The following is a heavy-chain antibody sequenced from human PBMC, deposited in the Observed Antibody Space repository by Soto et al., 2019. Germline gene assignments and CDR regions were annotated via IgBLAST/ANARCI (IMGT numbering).Heavy chain of an antibody. D-gene: IGHD3-3*01. J-gene: IGHJ6*02. Sequence: SVKVSCKGSGFTFTSSAMQWVRQARGQRLEWIGWIVVGSGNTNYAQKFQERVTITRDMSTSNAYMELTSLRSDDTAVYYXAAHPGDGFLEWLFARDGMYVCGQGPRVTVSS. CDR1: GFTFTSSA. CDR3: AAHPGDGFLEWLFARDGMYV. V-gene: IGHV1-58*02. CDR2: IVVGSGNT.